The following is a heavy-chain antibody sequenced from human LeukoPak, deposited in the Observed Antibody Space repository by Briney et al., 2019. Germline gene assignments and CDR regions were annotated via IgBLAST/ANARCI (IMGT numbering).Heavy chain of an antibody. CDR1: GFTVSTNY. Sequence: GGSLRLSCAASGFTVSTNYMNWVRQAPGKGLEWVSVIYRGDSTYYADSVKGRFTISRDNSKNMWFLQLSSLIAEDTAAYYCARGGLGGGYFDDWGQGTLVTVSS. D-gene: IGHD3-16*01. CDR2: IYRGDST. CDR3: ARGGLGGGYFDD. V-gene: IGHV3-66*02. J-gene: IGHJ4*02.